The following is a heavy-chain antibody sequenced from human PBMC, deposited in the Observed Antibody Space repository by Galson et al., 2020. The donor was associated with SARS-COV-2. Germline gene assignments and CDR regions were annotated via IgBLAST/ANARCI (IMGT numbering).Heavy chain of an antibody. CDR1: GYMFPNYG. V-gene: IGHV1-18*01. J-gene: IGHJ5*02. Sequence: GESLKISCKASGYMFPNYGIIWVRQAPGQGLEWMGWTSAYNGNTNYAQHLQGRVTMTTDTSTYTAYMELRSLTSDDTAVYYCARAPMAGPLNWFDLWGQGTLVTVSS. CDR2: TSAYNGNT. CDR3: ARAPMAGPLNWFDL. D-gene: IGHD6-19*01.